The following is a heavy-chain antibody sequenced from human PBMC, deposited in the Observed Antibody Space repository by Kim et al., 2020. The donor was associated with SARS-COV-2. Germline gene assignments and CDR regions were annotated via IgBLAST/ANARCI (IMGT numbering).Heavy chain of an antibody. CDR3: ARGKGGSGYYNY. V-gene: IGHV4-4*07. D-gene: IGHD3-22*01. Sequence: NYNPSLKSRVTMSVDTSKNQFSLKLSSVTAADTAVYYCARGKGGSGYYNYWGQGTLVTVSS. J-gene: IGHJ4*02.